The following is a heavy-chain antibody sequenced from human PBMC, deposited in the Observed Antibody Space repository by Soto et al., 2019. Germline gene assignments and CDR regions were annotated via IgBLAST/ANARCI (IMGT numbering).Heavy chain of an antibody. Sequence: QVQLQESGPGLVKPSETLSLTCTVSGGSISSYYWSWILQPTGKGLEWIGYIYYSGSTNYSPSLKSRVTIAVYTSKIKFSLKLSSVTAADTAVYYCARHHDSWGQGTLVTVSS. CDR3: ARHHDS. V-gene: IGHV4-59*08. J-gene: IGHJ4*02. CDR2: IYYSGST. CDR1: GGSISSYY.